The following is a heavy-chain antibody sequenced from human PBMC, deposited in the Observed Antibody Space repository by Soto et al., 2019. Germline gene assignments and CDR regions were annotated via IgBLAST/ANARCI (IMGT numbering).Heavy chain of an antibody. D-gene: IGHD2-8*02. V-gene: IGHV4-34*01. CDR2: INHSRST. Sequence: SETLSLTCAVYGGSFSGYYWSWIRQPPGKGLEWIGEINHSRSTNYNPSLKSRVTISVDTSKNQFSLKLTSVTAADTAVYYCARDKITGLFDYWGQGTLVTVSS. J-gene: IGHJ4*02. CDR1: GGSFSGYY. CDR3: ARDKITGLFDY.